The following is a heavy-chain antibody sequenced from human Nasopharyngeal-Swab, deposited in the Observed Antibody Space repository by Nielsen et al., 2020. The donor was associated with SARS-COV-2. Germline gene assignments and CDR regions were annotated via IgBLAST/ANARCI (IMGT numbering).Heavy chain of an antibody. CDR2: INHSGST. CDR1: GGSISSSSYY. D-gene: IGHD3-9*01. V-gene: IGHV4-39*07. J-gene: IGHJ3*02. CDR3: ARRAVLRYPWPPKMGNAFDI. Sequence: SETLSLTCTVSGGSISSSSYYWVWIRQPPGKGLEWIGEINHSGSTNYNPSLKSRVTISVDTSKNQFSLKLSSVTAADTAVYYCARRAVLRYPWPPKMGNAFDIWGQGTMVTVSS.